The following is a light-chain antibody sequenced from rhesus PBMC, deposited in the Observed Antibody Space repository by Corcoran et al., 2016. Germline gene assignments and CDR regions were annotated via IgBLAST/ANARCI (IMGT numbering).Light chain of an antibody. V-gene: IGKV3-10*01. CDR3: YQHSSGYS. CDR1: QSVSSY. CDR2: GAS. Sequence: QVILTQSPATLSLSPGERATLSCRASQSVSSYLAWYQQKPGQAPRLLIYGASSRDTGIPARFSGSGSGTDFTLTISSLEPEDVGVYHCYQHSSGYSFGQGTKVEIK. J-gene: IGKJ2*01.